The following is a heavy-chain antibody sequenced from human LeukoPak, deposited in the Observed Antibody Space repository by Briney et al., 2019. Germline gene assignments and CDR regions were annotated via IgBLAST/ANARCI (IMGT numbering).Heavy chain of an antibody. V-gene: IGHV3-74*01. Sequence: GGSLRLSCAASGFTFSSYWMHWVRQAPGKGLVWVSRINRDGSSTSYADSVKGRFTISRDNAKNTLYLQMNSLRAEDTAVYYCARDRLMNRFDYWGQGTLVTVSS. D-gene: IGHD5-12*01. CDR2: INRDGSST. CDR3: ARDRLMNRFDY. J-gene: IGHJ4*02. CDR1: GFTFSSYW.